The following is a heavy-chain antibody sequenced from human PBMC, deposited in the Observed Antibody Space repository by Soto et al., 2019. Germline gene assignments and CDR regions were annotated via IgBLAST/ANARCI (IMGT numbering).Heavy chain of an antibody. CDR3: ARKSLYDGGDY. CDR2: IIPILGIA. V-gene: IGHV1-69*02. D-gene: IGHD2-8*01. J-gene: IGHJ4*02. CDR1: GGTFSSYT. Sequence: QVQLVQSGAEVKKPGSSVKVSCKASGGTFSSYTISWVRQAPGQGLEWMGRIIPILGIANYAQKFQGRVTITADKATSTAYMELSSLRSEDTAVYYCARKSLYDGGDYWGQGTLVTVSS.